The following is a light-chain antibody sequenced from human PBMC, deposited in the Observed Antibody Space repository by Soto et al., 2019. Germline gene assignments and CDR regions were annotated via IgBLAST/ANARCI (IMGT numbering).Light chain of an antibody. CDR2: GAS. Sequence: EIVLTQSPGTLSLSPGERGTLSYRASQSVSSSYLAWYQQKPGQAPRLLIYGASSRATGIPDRFSGSGSGTDFTLTISRLEPEDFAVYYCQQRSNLWTFGQGTKVDIK. CDR3: QQRSNLWT. V-gene: IGKV3D-20*02. CDR1: QSVSSSY. J-gene: IGKJ1*01.